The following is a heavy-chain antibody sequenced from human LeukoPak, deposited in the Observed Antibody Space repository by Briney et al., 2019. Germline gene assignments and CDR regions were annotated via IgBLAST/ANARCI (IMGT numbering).Heavy chain of an antibody. CDR2: IKRNVNSGTI. V-gene: IGHV3-15*01. CDR3: TTWDYVDY. Sequence: GGSLRLSCVGSRFTFSNAWMSWVRQAPGKGLEWVGRIKRNVNSGTIDYAPPVKGRFIISRDDSKDTLYLHMSSLKIEDTAVYYCTTWDYVDYWGQGTLVTVSS. D-gene: IGHD1-26*01. CDR1: RFTFSNAW. J-gene: IGHJ4*02.